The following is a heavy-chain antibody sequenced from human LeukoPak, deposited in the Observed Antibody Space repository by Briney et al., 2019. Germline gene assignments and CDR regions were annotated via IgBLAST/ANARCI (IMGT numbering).Heavy chain of an antibody. CDR1: GGSISSSNYY. J-gene: IGHJ6*03. CDR3: ARSPAFYYYYYMDV. CDR2: IYYSGST. V-gene: IGHV4-39*07. Sequence: SETLSLTCTVSGGSISSSNYYWGWIRQPPGKGLEWIGSIYYSGSTFYNPSLKNRVSISVDTSKNQFSLKLSSVTAADTAVYYCARSPAFYYYYYMDVWGKGTTVTVSS.